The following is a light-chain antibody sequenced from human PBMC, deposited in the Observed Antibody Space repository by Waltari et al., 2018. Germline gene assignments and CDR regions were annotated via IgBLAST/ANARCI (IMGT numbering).Light chain of an antibody. CDR1: KIRDNR. J-gene: IGLJ2*01. CDR2: DGT. CDR3: QVWDTGYHRVV. Sequence: SYVLTQPPSVSVAPGKTARIPCGGNKIRDNRVHWYPQRPGQAPVLVIYDGTDRPPGIPARLSGSNSGNTATLTISRVEAGDEADYFCQVWDTGYHRVVFGGGTKLTVL. V-gene: IGLV3-21*03.